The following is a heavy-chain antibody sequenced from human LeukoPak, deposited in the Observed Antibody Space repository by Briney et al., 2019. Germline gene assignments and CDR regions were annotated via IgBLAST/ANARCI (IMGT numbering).Heavy chain of an antibody. Sequence: GGSLRLSCAASGFTFSNYWMSWVRQAPGKGLEWVANIKPDGSQKYYVDSLKGRFTISRDNAKNSLYLQMNSLRAEDTAVYYCARESRFVVPAAMSFEDYWGQGTLVTVSS. CDR1: GFTFSNYW. D-gene: IGHD2-2*01. V-gene: IGHV3-7*01. CDR2: IKPDGSQK. J-gene: IGHJ4*02. CDR3: ARESRFVVPAAMSFEDY.